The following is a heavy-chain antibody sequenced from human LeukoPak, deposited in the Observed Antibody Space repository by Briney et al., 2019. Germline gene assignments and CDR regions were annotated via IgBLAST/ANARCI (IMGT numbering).Heavy chain of an antibody. CDR3: AIAPGKLRYYHYMDV. CDR1: GYSISSGYY. CDR2: IYHSGST. Sequence: SETLSLTCTVSGYSISSGYYCGWIRQPPGKGLEWIGTIYHSGSTYYNPSLKSRVTISVDTSKNQFSLKLSSVTAADTAVYYCAIAPGKLRYYHYMDVWGKGTTVTVSS. V-gene: IGHV4-38-2*02. J-gene: IGHJ6*03. D-gene: IGHD3-10*01.